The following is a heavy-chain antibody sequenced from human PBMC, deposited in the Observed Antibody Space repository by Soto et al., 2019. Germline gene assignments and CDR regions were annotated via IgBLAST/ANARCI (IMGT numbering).Heavy chain of an antibody. J-gene: IGHJ6*02. CDR1: GYTLTELS. V-gene: IGHV1-24*01. D-gene: IGHD6-19*01. CDR3: AREGAVADYYYYGMDV. Sequence: ASVKVSCKVSGYTLTELSMHWVRQAPGKGLEWMGWFDPEDGETIYAQKFQGRVTMTGDTSTDTAYMELSRLRSDDTAVYYCAREGAVADYYYYGMDVWGQGTTVTVSS. CDR2: FDPEDGET.